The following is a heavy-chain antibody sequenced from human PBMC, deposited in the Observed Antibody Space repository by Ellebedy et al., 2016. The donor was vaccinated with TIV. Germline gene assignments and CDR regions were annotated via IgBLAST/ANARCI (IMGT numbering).Heavy chain of an antibody. CDR2: LHPSGTP. D-gene: IGHD3-22*01. CDR1: GVSITSHF. Sequence: SETLSLTCAVSGVSITSHFWTWIRQPAGGGLEWIGRLHPSGTPNYNPSLKSRVIMSRDTSKDQFSLQLSSVTAADTAVYYCARHGPQWFDAFDLWGQGTLVTVSS. J-gene: IGHJ3*01. V-gene: IGHV4-4*07. CDR3: ARHGPQWFDAFDL.